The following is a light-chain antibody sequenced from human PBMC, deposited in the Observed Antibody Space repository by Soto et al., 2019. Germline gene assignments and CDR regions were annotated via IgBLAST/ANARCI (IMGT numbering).Light chain of an antibody. CDR3: LQYNNYPWT. V-gene: IGKV1-5*03. CDR1: HSVNNW. CDR2: LAS. J-gene: IGKJ1*01. Sequence: DIPMTQSPSVLPASVGDKVTITCRASHSVNNWLAWYQQKPGKAPKFLIYLASKLESGVPSRFSGSGSGTEFTLTIASLQPDDVGTYYCLQYNNYPWTFGQGTRVEIK.